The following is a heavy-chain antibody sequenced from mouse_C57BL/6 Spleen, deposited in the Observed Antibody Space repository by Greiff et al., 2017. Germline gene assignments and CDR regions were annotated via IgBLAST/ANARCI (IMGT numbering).Heavy chain of an antibody. CDR2: IHPNSGST. CDR1: GYTFTSYW. CDR3: ARKGPMIQYYFDY. D-gene: IGHD2-4*01. Sequence: QVQLKQPGAELVKPGASVKLSCKASGYTFTSYWMHWVKQRPGQGLEWIGMIHPNSGSTNYNEKFKSKATLTVDKSSSTAYMQLSSLTSEDSAVYYCARKGPMIQYYFDYWGQGTTLTVSS. J-gene: IGHJ2*01. V-gene: IGHV1-64*01.